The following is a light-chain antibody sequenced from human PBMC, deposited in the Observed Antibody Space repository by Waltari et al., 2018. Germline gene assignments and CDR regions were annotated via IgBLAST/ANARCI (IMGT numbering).Light chain of an antibody. J-gene: IGKJ1*01. V-gene: IGKV3-15*01. CDR3: QQYNNWPPWT. Sequence: EIVITPSPATLSVSPGERATPSCRASQSVSSNLAWYQQKPGQAPRLLIYGASTRATGIPARFSGSGSGTEFTLTISSLQSEDFAVYYCQQYNNWPPWTFGQGTKVEIK. CDR2: GAS. CDR1: QSVSSN.